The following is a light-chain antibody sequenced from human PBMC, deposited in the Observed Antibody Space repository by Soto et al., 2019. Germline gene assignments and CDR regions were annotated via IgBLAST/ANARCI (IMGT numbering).Light chain of an antibody. CDR1: SSDVGGYDY. CDR2: EVS. J-gene: IGLJ2*01. CDR3: SSYTSSSTYVA. Sequence: QSALTQPDSVSGSPGQSITISCTGTSSDVGGYDYVSWYQQHPGKAPKLMIYEVSNRPSGVSNRFSGSKSGNTASLTIFGLQAEDEADYYCSSYTSSSTYVAFGGGTKMTVL. V-gene: IGLV2-14*01.